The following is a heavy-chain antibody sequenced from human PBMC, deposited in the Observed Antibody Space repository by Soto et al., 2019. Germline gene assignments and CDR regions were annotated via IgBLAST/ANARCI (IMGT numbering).Heavy chain of an antibody. Sequence: ASVKVSCKASGYTFTSYYMHWVRQAPGQGLEWMGIINPSGGSTSYAQKFQGRVTMTRDTSTSTVYMELSSLRSEDTAVYYCARGQGTLLRLLTGYYNSSMDVWGQGTTVTVSS. CDR3: ARGQGTLLRLLTGYYNSSMDV. V-gene: IGHV1-46*01. D-gene: IGHD3-9*01. J-gene: IGHJ6*02. CDR2: INPSGGST. CDR1: GYTFTSYY.